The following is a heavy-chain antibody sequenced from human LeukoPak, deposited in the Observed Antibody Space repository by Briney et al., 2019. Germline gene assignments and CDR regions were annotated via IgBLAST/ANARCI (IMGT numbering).Heavy chain of an antibody. CDR2: IFTSAST. CDR1: GGSISSYY. CDR3: ARSPGFFDY. V-gene: IGHV4-4*07. Sequence: PSETLSLTCTASGGSISSYYWTWSRQPAGKGLEWIGRIFTSASTNYNPSLKSRVTMSVDTSKNQFSLKLTSVTAADTAVYYCARSPGFFDYWGQGTLVTVSS. J-gene: IGHJ4*02.